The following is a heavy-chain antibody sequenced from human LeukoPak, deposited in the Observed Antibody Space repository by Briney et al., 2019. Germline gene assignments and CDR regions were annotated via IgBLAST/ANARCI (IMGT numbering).Heavy chain of an antibody. V-gene: IGHV4-39*01. CDR1: GGSISSSSYY. D-gene: IGHD3-22*01. CDR3: ARQDYDSSGYYSLNYFDY. Sequence: SXXLSLTCTVSGGSISSSSYYWGWIRQPPGKGLEWIGSIYYSGSTYYNPSLKSRVTISVDKTKKQYSRKLREVTAEDTAVYNCARQDYDSSGYYSLNYFDYWGQGTLVTVSS. J-gene: IGHJ4*02. CDR2: IYYSGST.